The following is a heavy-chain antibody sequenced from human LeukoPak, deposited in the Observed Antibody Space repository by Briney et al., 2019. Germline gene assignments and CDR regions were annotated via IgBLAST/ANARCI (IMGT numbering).Heavy chain of an antibody. CDR3: ARTYSKPYYFDY. Sequence: SETLSLTCTVSGGSISSYYWSWIRQPPGKGLEWIGYIYYSGSTNYNPSLKSRVTISVDTSKNQFSLKLSSVTAADTAVYYCARTYSKPYYFDYWGQGTLVTVSS. CDR2: IYYSGST. J-gene: IGHJ4*02. V-gene: IGHV4-59*01. D-gene: IGHD6-13*01. CDR1: GGSISSYY.